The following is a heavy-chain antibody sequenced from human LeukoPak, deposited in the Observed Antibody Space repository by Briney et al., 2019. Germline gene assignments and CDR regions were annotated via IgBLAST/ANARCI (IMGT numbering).Heavy chain of an antibody. Sequence: GGSLRLSCAGSGXTVSTNFVSWVRQAPGKGLEWVSTLYNDAFGSTTYYADSVTGRFTISRDNSQNTLFLQMSSLTAEDTAMYYCARELGGGGLHYFDYWGRGTLVTVSS. V-gene: IGHV3-53*01. CDR1: GXTVSTNF. J-gene: IGHJ4*02. CDR3: ARELGGGGLHYFDY. CDR2: LYNDAFGSTT. D-gene: IGHD3-16*01.